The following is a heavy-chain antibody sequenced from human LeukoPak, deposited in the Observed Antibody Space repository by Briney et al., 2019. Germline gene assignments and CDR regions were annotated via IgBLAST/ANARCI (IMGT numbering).Heavy chain of an antibody. D-gene: IGHD3-3*01. Sequence: SETLSLTCTVSGGSISSSNYYWGWIRQPPAKGLEWIGSIYYSGTTYYNPSLKSRVTISVDTSKNQFSLKVRSVTAADTAVYYCARHPDSYYYYMDVWGKGTTVTISS. J-gene: IGHJ6*03. CDR2: IYYSGTT. CDR3: ARHPDSYYYYMDV. V-gene: IGHV4-39*01. CDR1: GGSISSSNYY.